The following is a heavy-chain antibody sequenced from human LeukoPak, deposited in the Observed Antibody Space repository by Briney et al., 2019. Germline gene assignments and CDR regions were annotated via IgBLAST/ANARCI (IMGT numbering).Heavy chain of an antibody. J-gene: IGHJ6*02. V-gene: IGHV1-69*13. CDR2: IIPIFGTA. CDR1: GGTFSSYA. CDR3: ARAPSRNYYYYGMDV. Sequence: ASVKVSCKASGGTFSSYAISWVRQAPGQGLEWMGGIIPIFGTANYAQKFQGRVTITADESTSTAYMELSSLRSEDTAVYYCARAPSRNYYYYGMDVWGQGTTVTVSS.